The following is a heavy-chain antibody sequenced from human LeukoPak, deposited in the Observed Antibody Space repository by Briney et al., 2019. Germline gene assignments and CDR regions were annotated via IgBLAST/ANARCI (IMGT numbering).Heavy chain of an antibody. D-gene: IGHD6-19*01. CDR1: GYTFPSYF. J-gene: IGHJ4*02. CDR3: ARGRSSGYIRY. CDR2: INPSGGST. V-gene: IGHV1-46*01. Sequence: EASVKVSCKASGYTFPSYFMHWVRQAPGQGLEWMGIINPSGGSTSYAQKFQGRVTMTRDTSTSTVYMELSSLRSEDTAVYYCARGRSSGYIRYWGQGTLVTVSS.